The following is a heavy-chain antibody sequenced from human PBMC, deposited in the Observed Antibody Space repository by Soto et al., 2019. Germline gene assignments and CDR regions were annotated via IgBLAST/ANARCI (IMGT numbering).Heavy chain of an antibody. J-gene: IGHJ4*02. CDR2: VSYDGSTA. CDR1: GFTLSSFA. V-gene: IGHV3-30-3*01. CDR3: ARGQLWLYYFDY. D-gene: IGHD5-18*01. Sequence: PGGSLRLSCAASGFTLSSFAMHWVRQAPGKGLEWVAIVSYDGSTAYYADSVKGRFTISRDNAKNTLFLQLNSLTSEDTAVYHCARGQLWLYYFDYWGQGTLVTVSS.